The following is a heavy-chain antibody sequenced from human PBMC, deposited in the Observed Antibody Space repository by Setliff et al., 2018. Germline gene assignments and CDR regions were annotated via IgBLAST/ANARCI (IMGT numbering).Heavy chain of an antibody. V-gene: IGHV3-53*01. CDR1: GFSVSGNY. D-gene: IGHD3-10*01. Sequence: PGESLRLSCAGSGFSVSGNYMNWVRQAPGKGLEWVSLIDSGGRTYYADSVKGRFTISRDNSKSTVYLQMNSLRAEDTAVYYCARGGVFGSSYFDLWGRGTLVTVSS. CDR3: ARGGVFGSSYFDL. J-gene: IGHJ2*01. CDR2: IDSGGRT.